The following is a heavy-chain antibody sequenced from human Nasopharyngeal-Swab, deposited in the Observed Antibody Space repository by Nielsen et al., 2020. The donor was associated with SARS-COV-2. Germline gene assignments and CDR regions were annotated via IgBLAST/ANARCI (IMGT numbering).Heavy chain of an antibody. D-gene: IGHD2-15*01. J-gene: IGHJ4*02. CDR3: AREANCSGGSCYSYFDY. V-gene: IGHV4-30-4*01. Sequence: WIRQPPGKGLEWIGYIYYSGSTYYNPSLKSRVTISVDTSKNQFSLKLSSVTAADTAVYYCAREANCSGGSCYSYFDYWGQGTLVTVSS. CDR2: IYYSGST.